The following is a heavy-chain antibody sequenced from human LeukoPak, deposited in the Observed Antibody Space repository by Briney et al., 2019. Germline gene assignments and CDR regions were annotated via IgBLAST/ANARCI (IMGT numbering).Heavy chain of an antibody. Sequence: PGGSLRLSCAASGFTFDDYAMHWVRQAPGKGLEWVSLISGDGGSTYYADSVKGRFTISRDNSKNSLYLQMNSLRTEDTALYYCAKAAPNFWSGYQDPEWPYFDYWGQGTLVTLSS. CDR3: AKAAPNFWSGYQDPEWPYFDY. CDR2: ISGDGGST. V-gene: IGHV3-43*02. J-gene: IGHJ4*02. CDR1: GFTFDDYA. D-gene: IGHD3-3*01.